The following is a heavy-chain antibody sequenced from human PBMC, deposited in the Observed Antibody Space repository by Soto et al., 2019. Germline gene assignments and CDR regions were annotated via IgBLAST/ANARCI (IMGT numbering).Heavy chain of an antibody. Sequence: ASVKVSCKASGYTFTSYYMHWVRQAPGQGLEWMGIINPSGGSTSYAQKFQGRVTMTRDTSTSTVYMELSSLRSEDTAVYYCARDSVFVAARNPGDYWGQGTLVTAPQ. CDR2: INPSGGST. D-gene: IGHD6-6*01. J-gene: IGHJ4*02. CDR3: ARDSVFVAARNPGDY. CDR1: GYTFTSYY. V-gene: IGHV1-46*03.